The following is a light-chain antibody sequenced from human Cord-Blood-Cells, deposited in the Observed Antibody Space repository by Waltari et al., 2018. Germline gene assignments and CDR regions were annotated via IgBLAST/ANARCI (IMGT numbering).Light chain of an antibody. V-gene: IGKV3-11*01. CDR3: QQRWT. Sequence: EIVLTQSPDTLSLSPGERATLSCRASQSVSSYLAWYQQKPGQAPRLLIYDASNRATGIPARFSGSGSGTDFTLTISSLEPEDFAVYYCQQRWTFGQGTKVEIK. CDR1: QSVSSY. J-gene: IGKJ1*01. CDR2: DAS.